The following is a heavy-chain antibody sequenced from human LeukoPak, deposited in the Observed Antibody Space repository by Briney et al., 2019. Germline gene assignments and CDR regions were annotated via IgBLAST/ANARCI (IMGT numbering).Heavy chain of an antibody. CDR2: ISYDGSKK. V-gene: IGHV3-30-3*01. D-gene: IGHD3-22*01. Sequence: GRSLRLSCAASGFTFSSYAMHWVRQAPGKGLEWVAVISYDGSKKYYADSVKGRFTISRDNSKNTLYLQMNSLRAEDSAVYYCAGGSFYYYDSSGYSTVYYFDYWGQGTLVTLSS. CDR1: GFTFSSYA. J-gene: IGHJ4*02. CDR3: AGGSFYYYDSSGYSTVYYFDY.